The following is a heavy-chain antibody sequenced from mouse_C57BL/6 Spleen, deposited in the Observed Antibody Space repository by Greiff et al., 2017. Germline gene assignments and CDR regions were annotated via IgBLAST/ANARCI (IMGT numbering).Heavy chain of an antibody. CDR1: GFNIKDYY. J-gene: IGHJ2*01. Sequence: VQLQQSGAELVKPGASVKLSCTASGFNIKDYYMHWVKQRTEQGLEWIGRIDPEDGETKYAPTFQGKATITADTSSNTAYLQLSSLTSEDTAVYYCARSFYSSYWGQGTTLTVSS. CDR2: IDPEDGET. D-gene: IGHD2-12*01. CDR3: ARSFYSSY. V-gene: IGHV14-2*01.